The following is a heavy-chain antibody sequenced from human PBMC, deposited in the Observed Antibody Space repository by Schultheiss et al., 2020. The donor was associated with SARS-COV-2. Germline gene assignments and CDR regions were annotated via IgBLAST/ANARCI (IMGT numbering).Heavy chain of an antibody. J-gene: IGHJ6*02. CDR2: IGTAGDT. CDR1: GFTFSSYD. Sequence: GESLKISCAASGFTFSSYDMHWVRQATGKGLEWVSAIGTAGDTYYPGSVKGRFTISRENAKNSLYLQMNSLRAEDTALYYCAKGTCSSIKHWNCDYYYGMDVWGQGTTVTVSS. CDR3: AKGTCSSIKHWNCDYYYGMDV. V-gene: IGHV3-13*01. D-gene: IGHD2-2*01.